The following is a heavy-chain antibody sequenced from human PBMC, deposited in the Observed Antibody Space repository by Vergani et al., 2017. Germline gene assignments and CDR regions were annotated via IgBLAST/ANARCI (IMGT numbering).Heavy chain of an antibody. Sequence: QVQLVQSGAEVKKPGASVKVSCKVSGYTLTELSMHWVRQAPGKGLEWMGGFDPEDGETIYAQKFQGRVTITADESTSTAYMELSSLRSEDTAVYYCWRPAAGSGDGDYWGQGTLVTVSS. CDR2: FDPEDGET. CDR1: GYTLTELS. CDR3: WRPAAGSGDGDY. J-gene: IGHJ4*02. V-gene: IGHV1-24*01. D-gene: IGHD6-13*01.